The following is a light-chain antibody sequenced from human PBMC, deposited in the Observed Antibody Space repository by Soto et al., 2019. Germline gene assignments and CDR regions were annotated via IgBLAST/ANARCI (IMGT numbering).Light chain of an antibody. V-gene: IGKV1-39*01. CDR2: AAS. CDR3: QQYYRTPRT. J-gene: IGKJ2*01. Sequence: DIQMTQSPSSLSASVGDRVTITCRASQSISSYLNWYQQKPGKAPKLLIYAASNLQSGVPSTFSGSGSGTDFTLTISSLQPDDFATYYCQQYYRTPRTLGQGTKLEIK. CDR1: QSISSY.